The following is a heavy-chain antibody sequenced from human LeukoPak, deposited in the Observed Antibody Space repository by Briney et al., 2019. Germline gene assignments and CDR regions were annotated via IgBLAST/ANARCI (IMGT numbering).Heavy chain of an antibody. D-gene: IGHD2-15*01. CDR2: ISSSGSTI. V-gene: IGHV3-11*04. Sequence: GGSLRLSCAASGFTFSDYYMSWIRQAPGKGLEWVSYISSSGSTIYYADSVKGRFTISRDNAKNSLYLQMNSLRAEDTAVYYCARDGIFLQPNDAFDIWGQGTMVTVSS. CDR1: GFTFSDYY. CDR3: ARDGIFLQPNDAFDI. J-gene: IGHJ3*02.